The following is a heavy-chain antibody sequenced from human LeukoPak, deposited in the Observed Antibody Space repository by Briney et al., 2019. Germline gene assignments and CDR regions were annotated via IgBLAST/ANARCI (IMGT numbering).Heavy chain of an antibody. J-gene: IGHJ5*02. D-gene: IGHD6-13*01. CDR2: MNPNSGNT. V-gene: IGHV1-8*01. CDR3: ARALSSSWSRNWFDP. Sequence: ASVKVSCKASGHTFTSYDINWVRQATGQGLEWMGWMNPNSGNTGYAQKFQGRVTMTRNTSISTAYMELSSLRSEDTAVYYCARALSSSWSRNWFDPWGQGTLVTVSS. CDR1: GHTFTSYD.